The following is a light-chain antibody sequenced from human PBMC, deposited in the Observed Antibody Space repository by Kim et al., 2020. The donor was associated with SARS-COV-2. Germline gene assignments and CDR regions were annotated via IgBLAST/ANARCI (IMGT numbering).Light chain of an antibody. J-gene: IGKJ1*01. V-gene: IGKV1-5*03. CDR1: QSTSTW. CDR2: KAS. CDR3: QQYSGYSPT. Sequence: ASVGDRVTITCRASQSTSTWLAWYQQTPRKGPKLLIYKASSLERGVPSRFSGSGSGTEFTLTINSLQPEDFAVYYCQQYSGYSPTFGQGTRVDIK.